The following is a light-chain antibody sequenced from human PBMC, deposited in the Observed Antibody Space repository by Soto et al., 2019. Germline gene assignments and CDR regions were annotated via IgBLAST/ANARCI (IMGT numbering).Light chain of an antibody. J-gene: IGKJ4*01. CDR2: GAS. V-gene: IGKV3D-15*01. Sequence: EIVMTQSPATLSVSPGERATLSCRASQSVSSNLAWYQQKPGQAPRLLIYGASRRATGIPDRFSGSGSGTDFILTISRLEPEDFAVYYCQQRSNWPLTFGGGTKVDIK. CDR1: QSVSSN. CDR3: QQRSNWPLT.